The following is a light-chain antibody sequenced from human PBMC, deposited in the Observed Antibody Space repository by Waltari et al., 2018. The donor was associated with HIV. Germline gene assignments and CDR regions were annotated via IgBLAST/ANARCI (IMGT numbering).Light chain of an antibody. CDR2: GKN. J-gene: IGLJ2*01. Sequence: QSVMTQPASASGPPGQSVTISCSRSRSNIGSKTVSWFQQLPRTAPRLLIYGKNQRPSGVPDRFSGSKSGTSASLAISGLQSEDEADYFCAAWDDSLNGPVFGGGTKLTVL. V-gene: IGLV1-44*01. CDR3: AAWDDSLNGPV. CDR1: RSNIGSKT.